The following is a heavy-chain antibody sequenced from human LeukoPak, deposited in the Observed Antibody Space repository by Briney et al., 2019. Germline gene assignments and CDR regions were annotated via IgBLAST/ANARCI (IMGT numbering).Heavy chain of an antibody. V-gene: IGHV1-8*01. CDR1: GYSFTNFD. D-gene: IGHD6-19*01. J-gene: IGHJ6*03. Sequence: AASVKVSCKASGYSFTNFDINWVRQATGQGLEWMGWMNPNSGNKGYAQKFQGRVSMTMNTSITTAYMELSSLRSEDTAVYYCARGSQWRGDYYYRDVWGRGTTVTVSS. CDR3: ARGSQWRGDYYYRDV. CDR2: MNPNSGNK.